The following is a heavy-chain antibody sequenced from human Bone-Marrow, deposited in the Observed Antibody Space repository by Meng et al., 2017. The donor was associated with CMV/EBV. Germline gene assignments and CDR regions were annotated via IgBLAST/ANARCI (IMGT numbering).Heavy chain of an antibody. D-gene: IGHD3-3*01. CDR2: ISSSATTI. CDR1: GFTFSSYW. Sequence: GGSLRLSCAASGFTFSSYWMSWVRQAPGMGLDWVSYISSSATTIHYADSVKGRFTISRDNAKSSLYLQMNSLRAEDTGVYYCARDYDFWSAYDFWGQGTLVTVSS. J-gene: IGHJ4*02. CDR3: ARDYDFWSAYDF. V-gene: IGHV3-48*04.